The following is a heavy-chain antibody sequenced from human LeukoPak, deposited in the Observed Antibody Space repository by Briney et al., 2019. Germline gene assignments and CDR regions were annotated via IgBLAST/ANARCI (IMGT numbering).Heavy chain of an antibody. CDR2: IRHDGNAK. D-gene: IGHD2-15*01. CDR1: GFAFSDFW. CDR3: ATSHDSAGND. J-gene: IGHJ4*02. Sequence: GGSLRLSCAASGFAFSDFWMSWVRQAPGKGLEWVANIRHDGNAKNYVPSVRGRFTISRDNAKNSLYLQMNSLTVEDTAVYYCATSHDSAGNDWGQGTLVTVPS. V-gene: IGHV3-7*01.